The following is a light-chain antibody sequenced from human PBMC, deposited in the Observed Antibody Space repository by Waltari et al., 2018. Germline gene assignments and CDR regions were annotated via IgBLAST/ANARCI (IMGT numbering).Light chain of an antibody. J-gene: IGLJ3*02. CDR1: RSDVGTYDV. V-gene: IGLV2-23*02. Sequence: QSALTQTASVSGSPGQSITISCTGTRSDVGTYDVVSWYQQYPGKAPKLIIYEVNKWPSGSSHHFSGSKSGDTASLTISGLQADDEATYYCCSYAGGDAWVFGGGTQVTVL. CDR2: EVN. CDR3: CSYAGGDAWV.